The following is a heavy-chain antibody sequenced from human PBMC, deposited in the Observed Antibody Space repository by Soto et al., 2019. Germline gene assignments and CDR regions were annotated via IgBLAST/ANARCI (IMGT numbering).Heavy chain of an antibody. CDR2: INAGNSNT. CDR1: GYTFTSYA. Sequence: ASVKVSCKASGYTFTSYAMHWVRQAPGQRLEWMGWINAGNSNTKYSQKFQGRVTITKDTSASIAYMELSTLRSEDTAVYYCARGPLRNWFDPWGPGTLVTV. CDR3: ARGPLRNWFDP. V-gene: IGHV1-3*01. J-gene: IGHJ5*02.